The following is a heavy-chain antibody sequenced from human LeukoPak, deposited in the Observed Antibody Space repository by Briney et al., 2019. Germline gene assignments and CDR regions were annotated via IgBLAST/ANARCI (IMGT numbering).Heavy chain of an antibody. J-gene: IGHJ3*02. V-gene: IGHV3-74*01. Sequence: GGSLRLSCAASGFTFSSYWMHWVRQAPGKGLVWVSRINSDGSSTSYADSVKGRFTISRDNAKNTLYLQMNSLRAEDTAVYYCARDYDYGDYAGAFDIWGQGTMVTVSS. CDR1: GFTFSSYW. D-gene: IGHD4-17*01. CDR2: INSDGSST. CDR3: ARDYDYGDYAGAFDI.